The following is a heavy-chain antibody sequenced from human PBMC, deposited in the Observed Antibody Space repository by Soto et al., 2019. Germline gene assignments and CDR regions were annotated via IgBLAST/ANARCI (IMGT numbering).Heavy chain of an antibody. V-gene: IGHV3-33*01. CDR1: GFMFTTHG. J-gene: IGHJ4*02. D-gene: IGHD1-1*01. CDR3: LRGDNCSDEAWDY. Sequence: GGSLRLPCAASGFMFTTHGMHWVRQAPGKGLEWVAVIWSDGNKRYYADSVKGRFTVSRDTSTNTLYLQMNNLRAEDTAIYYCLRGDNCSDEAWDYWRQEPLVPISS. CDR2: IWSDGNKR.